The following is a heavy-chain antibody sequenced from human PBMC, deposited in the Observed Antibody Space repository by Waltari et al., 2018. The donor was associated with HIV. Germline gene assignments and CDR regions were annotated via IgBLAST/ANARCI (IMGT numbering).Heavy chain of an antibody. CDR1: GFTFGDYA. V-gene: IGHV3-49*03. CDR3: SRSRGYSYGYADY. CDR2: IRSKTYGGTT. D-gene: IGHD5-18*01. Sequence: EVQLVESGGGLVQSGRSMRLSCTASGFTFGDYAMSWCRQAPGKGREWVGFIRSKTYGGTTEYAASVKDRFTISRDDSKSIAYLQMNSLKTEDTAVYYCSRSRGYSYGYADYWGQGTLVTVSS. J-gene: IGHJ4*02.